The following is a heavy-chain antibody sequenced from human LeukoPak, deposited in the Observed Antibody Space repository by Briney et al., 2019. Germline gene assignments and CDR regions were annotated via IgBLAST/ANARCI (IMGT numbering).Heavy chain of an antibody. CDR1: GASITDYH. CDR3: ARGAGGYRFDP. D-gene: IGHD1-1*01. CDR2: IYNRGST. Sequence: PSETLSLTCTVSGASITDYHWSWIRQPPGKGLESIGYIYNRGSTFYNPSLKSRSTISTDTSKKQCSRKLTSGTAADTAVYYCARGAGGYRFDPWGQGTLVTVSS. V-gene: IGHV4-59*01. J-gene: IGHJ5*02.